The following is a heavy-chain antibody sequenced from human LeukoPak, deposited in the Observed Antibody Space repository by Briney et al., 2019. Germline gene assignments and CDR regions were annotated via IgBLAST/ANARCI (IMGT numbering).Heavy chain of an antibody. V-gene: IGHV4-59*12. CDR3: ARGSYSGDLHDAFHI. J-gene: IGHJ3*02. Sequence: PSQTLSLTCTVSGGSTSSYYWSWIRQPPGKGLEWIGYIYYSGSTNYNPSLKSRVTISVDTSKNQFSLRLSSVTAADTAVYYCARGSYSGDLHDAFHIWGQGTKVTGSA. CDR2: IYYSGST. D-gene: IGHD4-17*01. CDR1: GGSTSSYY.